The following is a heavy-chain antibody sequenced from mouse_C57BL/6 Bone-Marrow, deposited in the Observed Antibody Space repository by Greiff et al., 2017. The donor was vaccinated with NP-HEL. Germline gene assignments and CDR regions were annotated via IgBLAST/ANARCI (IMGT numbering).Heavy chain of an antibody. CDR3: TALYDGYWEGY. D-gene: IGHD2-3*01. Sequence: EVKLMESGAELVRPGASVKLSCTASGFNIKDDYMHWVKQRPEQGLEWIGWIDPENGDTEYASKFQGKATITADTSSNTAYLQLSSLTSEDTAVYYCTALYDGYWEGYWGQGTTLTVSS. CDR1: GFNIKDDY. V-gene: IGHV14-4*01. CDR2: IDPENGDT. J-gene: IGHJ2*01.